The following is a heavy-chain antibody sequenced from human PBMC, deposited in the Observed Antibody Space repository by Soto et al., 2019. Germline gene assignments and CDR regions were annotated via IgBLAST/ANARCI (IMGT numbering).Heavy chain of an antibody. J-gene: IGHJ4*02. CDR1: GGTFSSYA. CDR3: ARQDEGGYSGYDLRTSYYFDY. Sequence: SVKVSCKASGGTFSSYAISWVRQAPGQGLEWMGGIIPIFGTANYAQKFQGRVTITADESTSTAYMELSSLRSEDTAVYYCARQDEGGYSGYDLRTSYYFDYWGQGTLVTVSS. D-gene: IGHD5-12*01. CDR2: IIPIFGTA. V-gene: IGHV1-69*13.